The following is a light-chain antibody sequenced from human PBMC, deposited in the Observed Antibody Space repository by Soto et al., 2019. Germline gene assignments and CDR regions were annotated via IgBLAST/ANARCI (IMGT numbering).Light chain of an antibody. J-gene: IGKJ1*01. CDR1: QSISDY. Sequence: IQMTQSPSSLSASVGDRVTITCRASQSISDYLNWYYQKPGKAPNLLIYGASSLHSGVPSRFSGSGSGTDFTLPISSLQPEDFATYYCLQDYNYPWTFGQGTKVDIK. CDR2: GAS. CDR3: LQDYNYPWT. V-gene: IGKV1-6*01.